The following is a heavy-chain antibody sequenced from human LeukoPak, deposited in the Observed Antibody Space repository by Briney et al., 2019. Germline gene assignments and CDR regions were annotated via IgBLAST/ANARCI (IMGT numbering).Heavy chain of an antibody. Sequence: GGSLRLSCAASGFIFSRHWMSWVRQAPGKGLEWVASIKQDDSEIYIVDSVKGRFTISRDNAKNSLFLQMNSLRAEDTAVYYCARVFCSSTNCYRGGPFDYWGQGTLVTVSS. CDR2: IKQDDSEI. V-gene: IGHV3-7*01. CDR3: ARVFCSSTNCYRGGPFDY. D-gene: IGHD2-2*02. CDR1: GFIFSRHW. J-gene: IGHJ4*02.